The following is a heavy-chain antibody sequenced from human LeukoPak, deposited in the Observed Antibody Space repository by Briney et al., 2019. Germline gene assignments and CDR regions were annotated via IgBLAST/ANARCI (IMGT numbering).Heavy chain of an antibody. D-gene: IGHD2-15*01. CDR3: VRDREWCSGGSCYSRWFDP. Sequence: SETLSLTCTVSGGSISSGDYYWSWIRQPPGKGLEWIGYIYYSGSTYYNPSLKSRVTISVDTSKNQFSLKLSSVTAADTAVYYCVRDREWCSGGSCYSRWFDPWGQGTLVTVSS. CDR1: GGSISSGDYY. J-gene: IGHJ5*02. CDR2: IYYSGST. V-gene: IGHV4-30-4*01.